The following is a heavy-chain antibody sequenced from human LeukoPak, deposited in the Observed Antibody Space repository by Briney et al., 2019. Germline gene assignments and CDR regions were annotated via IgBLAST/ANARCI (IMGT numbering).Heavy chain of an antibody. Sequence: GGSLRLSCAASGFTFSSYSMNWVRQAPGKGLEWVSAISGSGGSTYYADSVKGRFTISRDNSKNTLYLQMNSLRAEDTAVYYCAKGVSSSWYLTFDYWGQGTLVTVSS. D-gene: IGHD6-13*01. CDR2: ISGSGGST. CDR1: GFTFSSYS. CDR3: AKGVSSSWYLTFDY. J-gene: IGHJ4*02. V-gene: IGHV3-23*01.